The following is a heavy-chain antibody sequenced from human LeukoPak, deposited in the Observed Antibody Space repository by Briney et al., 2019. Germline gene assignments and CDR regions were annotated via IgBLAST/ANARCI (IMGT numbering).Heavy chain of an antibody. CDR3: AKSGYSYASIGYFDY. J-gene: IGHJ4*02. V-gene: IGHV3-30*02. Sequence: GGSLRLSCAASGFTFSAYGMHWVRQAPGKGLEWVAFIRYDGSNEYYAESVKGRFTISRDRSKKTLYLQMNSLRAEDTAVYYCAKSGYSYASIGYFDYWGQGTLATVSS. CDR1: GFTFSAYG. D-gene: IGHD5-18*01. CDR2: IRYDGSNE.